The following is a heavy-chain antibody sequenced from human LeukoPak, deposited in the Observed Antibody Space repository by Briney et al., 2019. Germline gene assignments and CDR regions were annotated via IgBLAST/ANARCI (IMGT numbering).Heavy chain of an antibody. CDR2: INWNGGST. V-gene: IGHV3-20*04. J-gene: IGHJ6*03. CDR1: GFTFDDYG. CDR3: ARVHYDFSYYYYMDV. Sequence: PGGSLRLSCAASGFTFDDYGMSWVRQAPGKGLEWVSGINWNGGSTGYADSVKGRFTISRDNAKNSLYLQMNSLRAEDTALYYCARVHYDFSYYYYMDVWGKGTTVTVSS. D-gene: IGHD3-3*01.